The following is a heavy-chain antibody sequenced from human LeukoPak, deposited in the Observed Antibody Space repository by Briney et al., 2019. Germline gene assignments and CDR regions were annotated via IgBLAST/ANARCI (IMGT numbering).Heavy chain of an antibody. Sequence: PSETLSLTCTVSGGSISSYHWSWIRQPPGKGLEWIGYIYYSGSTNYNPSLKSRVTISVDTSKNQFSLKLSSVTAADTAVYYCARAWIQLSLRRPVDVWGKGTTVTVSS. V-gene: IGHV4-59*12. J-gene: IGHJ6*04. CDR3: ARAWIQLSLRRPVDV. CDR2: IYYSGST. D-gene: IGHD5-18*01. CDR1: GGSISSYH.